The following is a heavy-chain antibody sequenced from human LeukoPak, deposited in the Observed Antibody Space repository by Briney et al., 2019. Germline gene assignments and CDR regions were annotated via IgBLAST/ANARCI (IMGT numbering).Heavy chain of an antibody. V-gene: IGHV3-7*01. CDR3: ARDGTAPGLYFDL. D-gene: IGHD6-13*01. Sequence: GGSLRLSCAVSGFTFSDYWMNWVRQAPGKGLEWVASINQNGGEKYYVDSVKGRFTISRDNPRNSLYLQMSSLRADDTAVYYCARDGTAPGLYFDLWGQGTLVTVSS. CDR1: GFTFSDYW. J-gene: IGHJ4*01. CDR2: INQNGGEK.